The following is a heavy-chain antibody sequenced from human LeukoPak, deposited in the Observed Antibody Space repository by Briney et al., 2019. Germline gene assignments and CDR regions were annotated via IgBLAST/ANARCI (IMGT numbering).Heavy chain of an antibody. D-gene: IGHD6-6*01. CDR2: IISSPNYK. CDR1: GFTFSSYP. J-gene: IGHJ6*02. CDR3: TRGIVPTRTWTFPVGMDV. V-gene: IGHV3-21*01. Sequence: KPGGSLRLSCAASGFTFSSYPMNWVRQAPGKGLEWVSSIISSPNYKYYSDSVKGRLTISRDNAKNSMSLQMNSLRAEDTGVYYCTRGIVPTRTWTFPVGMDVWGQGTTVIVSS.